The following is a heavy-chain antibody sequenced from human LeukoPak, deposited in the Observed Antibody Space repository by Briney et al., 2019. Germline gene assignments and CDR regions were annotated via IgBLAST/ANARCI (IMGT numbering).Heavy chain of an antibody. D-gene: IGHD3-10*01. CDR1: GFSFSSYY. CDR2: IKEDSSEK. J-gene: IGHJ4*02. CDR3: AKDWGYGSGSYYPAY. Sequence: GGSLRLSCAASGFSFSSYYMHWVRQAPGKGLEWVANIKEDSSEKNSADSVKGRFTISRDNSKNTLYLQMNSLRAEDTAVYYCAKDWGYGSGSYYPAYWGQGTPVTVPS. V-gene: IGHV3-7*05.